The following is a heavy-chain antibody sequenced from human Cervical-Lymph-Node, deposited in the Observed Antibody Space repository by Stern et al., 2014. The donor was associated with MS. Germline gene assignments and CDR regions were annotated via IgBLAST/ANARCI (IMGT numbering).Heavy chain of an antibody. CDR2: IGYDGSNK. D-gene: IGHD4/OR15-4a*01. J-gene: IGHJ4*02. Sequence: VQLVESGGGVVQPGRSLRLSCAASGFSLNNDGMHWVRQAPGKGLEWVAAIGYDGSNKYYADSVKGRFTISRDNSKNTLYLQMNSLRAEDTAVYYCARDKTLYEYGIIDYWGQGTLVTVSS. CDR3: ARDKTLYEYGIIDY. V-gene: IGHV3-33*01. CDR1: GFSLNNDG.